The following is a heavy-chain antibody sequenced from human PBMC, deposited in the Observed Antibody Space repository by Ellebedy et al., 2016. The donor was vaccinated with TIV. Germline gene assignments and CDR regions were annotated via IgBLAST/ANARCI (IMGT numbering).Heavy chain of an antibody. J-gene: IGHJ3*02. V-gene: IGHV3-23*01. CDR2: FTGSGTST. D-gene: IGHD6-13*01. CDR3: AKGAHGTWYHFDI. Sequence: GESLKISCKGSGFTFSVNGMHWVRQAPGKGLEWVSGFTGSGTSTDYADSVKGRFIISRDNSKNTTYLQMNSLRAEDTAVYYCAKGAHGTWYHFDIWGQGTMVTVSS. CDR1: GFTFSVNG.